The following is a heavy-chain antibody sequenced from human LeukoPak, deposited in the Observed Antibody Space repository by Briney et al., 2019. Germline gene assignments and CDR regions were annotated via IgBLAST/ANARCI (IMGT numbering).Heavy chain of an antibody. J-gene: IGHJ4*02. CDR3: ARPTALGMYYFDY. Sequence: GASVKVSCKASGYTFSTYYMHWVRQAPGQGLEWMGIIDPTGGGSSHAQKFQGRVTMTRDTPTSTVYMELSSLRSEDTAVYYCARPTALGMYYFDYWGLGTLVTVSS. CDR1: GYTFSTYY. V-gene: IGHV1-46*03. D-gene: IGHD5-18*01. CDR2: IDPTGGGS.